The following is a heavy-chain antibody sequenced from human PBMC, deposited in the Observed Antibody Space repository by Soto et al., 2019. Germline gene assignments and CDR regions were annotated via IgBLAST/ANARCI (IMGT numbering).Heavy chain of an antibody. Sequence: EVQLLESGGGLVQPGGSLRLSCAASGFTFSSYAMSWVRQAPGKGLEWVSAISGSGGSTYYADSVKGRFTISRDNSKNTLYLQMNSLRAEDTAVYNCAKDQVLLMVRRGAFDIWGQGTMVTVSS. CDR3: AKDQVLLMVRRGAFDI. CDR1: GFTFSSYA. J-gene: IGHJ3*02. D-gene: IGHD2-8*01. CDR2: ISGSGGST. V-gene: IGHV3-23*01.